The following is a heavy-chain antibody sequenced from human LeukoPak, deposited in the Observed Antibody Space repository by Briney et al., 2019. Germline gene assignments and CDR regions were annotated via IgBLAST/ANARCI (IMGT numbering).Heavy chain of an antibody. CDR2: INSDGSST. V-gene: IGHV3-74*01. J-gene: IGHJ3*02. D-gene: IGHD1-14*01. CDR3: STGSGYAFDI. Sequence: GGSLRLPCAASGFTFSSYWMHWVRQVPGKGLVWVSRINSDGSSTSYADSVKGRFTISRDNAKNTLYVQMNSLRAEDTAVYYCSTGSGYAFDIGGRGTMVAVS. CDR1: GFTFSSYW.